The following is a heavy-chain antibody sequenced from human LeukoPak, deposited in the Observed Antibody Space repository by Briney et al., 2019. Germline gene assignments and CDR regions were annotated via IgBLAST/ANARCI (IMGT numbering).Heavy chain of an antibody. CDR2: INPNSGGT. J-gene: IGHJ4*02. CDR1: GGTFSSYA. V-gene: IGHV1-2*02. Sequence: GASVKVSCKASGGTFSSYAISWVRQAPGQGLEWMGWINPNSGGTNYAQKFQGRVTMTRDTSISTAYMELSRLRSDDTAVYYCAGYHYYFDYWGQGTLVTVSS. D-gene: IGHD2-2*01. CDR3: AGYHYYFDY.